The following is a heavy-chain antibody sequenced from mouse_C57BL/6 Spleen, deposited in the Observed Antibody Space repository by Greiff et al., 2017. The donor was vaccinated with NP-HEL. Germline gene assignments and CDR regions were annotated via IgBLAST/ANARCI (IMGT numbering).Heavy chain of an antibody. Sequence: VQLQESGPGLVQPSQSLSITCTVSGFSLTSYGVHWVRQSPGKGLEWLGVIWRGGSTDYKAAFMSRLSITKDNSKSQVFFKMNSLQADDTAIYYCAKRYTTVVALYAMDYWGQGTSVTVSS. CDR2: IWRGGST. D-gene: IGHD1-1*01. CDR3: AKRYTTVVALYAMDY. V-gene: IGHV2-5*01. CDR1: GFSLTSYG. J-gene: IGHJ4*01.